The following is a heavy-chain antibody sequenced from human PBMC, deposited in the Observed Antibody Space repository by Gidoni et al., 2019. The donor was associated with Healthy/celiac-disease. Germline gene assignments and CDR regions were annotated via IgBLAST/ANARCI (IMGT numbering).Heavy chain of an antibody. CDR3: AKEVDFWSGYFP. V-gene: IGHV3-23*01. CDR1: GFPFSSYA. Sequence: EVQLLESGGGLVQPGGSLRPSFAASGFPFSSYAMSWVRQAPGKGLEWVSAISGSGGSTYYADSVKGRFTISRDNSKNTLYLQMNSLRAEDTAVYYCAKEVDFWSGYFPWGQGTLVTVSS. J-gene: IGHJ5*02. CDR2: ISGSGGST. D-gene: IGHD3-3*01.